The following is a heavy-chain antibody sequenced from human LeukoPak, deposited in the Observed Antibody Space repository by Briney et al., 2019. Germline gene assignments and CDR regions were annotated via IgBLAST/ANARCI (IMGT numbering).Heavy chain of an antibody. V-gene: IGHV3-33*01. CDR3: ARASYSSSSGLDY. CDR2: IWYDGSNK. J-gene: IGHJ4*02. Sequence: PGGSLRLSCAASGFTFSSYGMHWVRQAPGKGLEWVAVIWYDGSNKYYADSVKGRFTISRDNAKNSLYLQMNSLRAEDTAVYYCARASYSSSSGLDYWGQGTLVTVSS. D-gene: IGHD6-6*01. CDR1: GFTFSSYG.